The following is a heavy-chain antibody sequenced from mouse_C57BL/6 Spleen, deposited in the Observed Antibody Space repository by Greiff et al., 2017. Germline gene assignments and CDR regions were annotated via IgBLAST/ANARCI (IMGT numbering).Heavy chain of an antibody. CDR1: GFTFSDYG. V-gene: IGHV5-17*01. D-gene: IGHD1-1*01. CDR2: ISSGRSTI. J-gene: IGHJ1*03. CDR3: ARPPFYYGSSYGYFDV. Sequence: EVKLVESGGGLVKPGGSLKLSCAASGFTFSDYGMHWVRQAPEKGLEWVAYISSGRSTIYYAAPVKGRFPISRDNAKNTRFLQMNSLRSEDTAMYYCARPPFYYGSSYGYFDVWGTGTTVTVSS.